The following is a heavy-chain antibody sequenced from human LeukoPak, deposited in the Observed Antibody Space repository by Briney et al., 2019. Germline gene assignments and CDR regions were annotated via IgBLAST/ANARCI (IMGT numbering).Heavy chain of an antibody. V-gene: IGHV4-38-2*01. D-gene: IGHD6-19*01. CDR1: GYSISSGYY. J-gene: IGHJ4*02. CDR3: ARVGGIAVAGTPYDFDY. CDR2: IYHSGST. Sequence: SETLSLTCAVSGYSISSGYYWGWLRQPPGKGLEWIGSIYHSGSTYYNPSLKSRVTISVDTSKNQFSLKLSSVTAADTAVYYCARVGGIAVAGTPYDFDYWGQGTLVTVSS.